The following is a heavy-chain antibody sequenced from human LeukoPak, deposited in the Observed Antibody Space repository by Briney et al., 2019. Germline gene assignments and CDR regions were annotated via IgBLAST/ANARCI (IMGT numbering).Heavy chain of an antibody. D-gene: IGHD5-18*01. J-gene: IGHJ6*03. CDR3: ARACVEDTAMDYYYYYMDV. Sequence: ASVKVSCKASGYTFTGYYMHWVRQAPGQGLEWMGWINPNGGGTNYAQKFQGRVTMTRDTSISTAYMELSRLRSDDTAVYYCARACVEDTAMDYYYYYMDVWGKGTTVTVSS. V-gene: IGHV1-2*02. CDR1: GYTFTGYY. CDR2: INPNGGGT.